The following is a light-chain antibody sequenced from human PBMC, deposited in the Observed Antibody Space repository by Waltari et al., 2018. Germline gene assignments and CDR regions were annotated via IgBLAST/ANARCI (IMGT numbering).Light chain of an antibody. CDR1: NSDVGGYNY. CDR3: NSYRNINTYV. CDR2: DVT. J-gene: IGLJ1*01. Sequence: QSALTQPAFVSGSPGQSITIFCIGTNSDVGGYNYVSWYQQHPGKAPKLMIYDVTKRPSGVSIRFSGSKSGNTASLTISGLQAEDEADYYCNSYRNINTYVFGTGTKVTVL. V-gene: IGLV2-14*01.